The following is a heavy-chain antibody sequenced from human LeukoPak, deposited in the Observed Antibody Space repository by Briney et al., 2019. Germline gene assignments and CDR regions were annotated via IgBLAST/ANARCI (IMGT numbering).Heavy chain of an antibody. CDR2: IYYSGST. CDR1: GGSISSSSYY. Sequence: SETLSLTCTVSGGSISSSSYYWSWIRQPPGKGLEWIGYIYYSGSTNYNPSLKSRVTISVDTSKSQFSLKLSSVTAADTAVYYCASTYYDFWSGYHGVNWFDPWGQGTLVTVSS. CDR3: ASTYYDFWSGYHGVNWFDP. J-gene: IGHJ5*02. D-gene: IGHD3-3*01. V-gene: IGHV4-61*01.